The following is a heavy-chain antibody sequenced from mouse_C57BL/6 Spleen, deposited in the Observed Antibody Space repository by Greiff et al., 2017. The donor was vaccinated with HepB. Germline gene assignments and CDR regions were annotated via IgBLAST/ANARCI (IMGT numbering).Heavy chain of an antibody. CDR1: GYTFTDYY. J-gene: IGHJ3*01. CDR3: ARPLTGSAWCAY. D-gene: IGHD4-1*01. V-gene: IGHV1-26*01. CDR2: INPNNGGT. Sequence: VQLKQSGPELVKPGASVKISCKASGYTFTDYYMNWVKQSHGKSLEWIGDINPNNGGTSYNQKFKGKATLTVDKSSSTAYMELRSLTSEDSAVYYCARPLTGSAWCAYGGQGTLVTVSA.